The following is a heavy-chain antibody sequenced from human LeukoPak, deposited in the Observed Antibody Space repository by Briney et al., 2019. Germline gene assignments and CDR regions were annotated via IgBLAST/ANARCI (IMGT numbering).Heavy chain of an antibody. D-gene: IGHD5-24*01. CDR3: ARVSVADGYFDY. J-gene: IGHJ4*02. CDR1: GYTFTDYG. V-gene: IGHV1-18*01. Sequence: GASVKVSCKASGYTFTDYGISWVRQAPGQGLEWMGWIRADNGHADYAEKFQGRVTLTRDTSTSTVYMELRSLRSDDTAVYYCARVSVADGYFDYWGQGTLVTVSS. CDR2: IRADNGHA.